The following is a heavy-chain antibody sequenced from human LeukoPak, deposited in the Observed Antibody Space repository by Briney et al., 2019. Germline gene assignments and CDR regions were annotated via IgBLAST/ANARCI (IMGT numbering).Heavy chain of an antibody. J-gene: IGHJ6*02. CDR1: GFTFNNYA. D-gene: IGHD3-9*01. V-gene: IGHV3-23*01. CDR2: ISGGAGST. CDR3: ARDGPPSYYDILTGYSSDYYYYGMDV. Sequence: PGGSLRLSCAASGFTFNNYAMSWVRQAPGKGLEWVSAISGGAGSTYYADSVKGRFTISRDNSKNTLYLQMNSLRAEDTAVYYCARDGPPSYYDILTGYSSDYYYYGMDVWGQGTTVTVSS.